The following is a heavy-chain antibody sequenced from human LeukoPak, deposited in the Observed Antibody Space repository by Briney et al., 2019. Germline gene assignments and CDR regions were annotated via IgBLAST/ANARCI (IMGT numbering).Heavy chain of an antibody. CDR2: ILYIGTNK. J-gene: IGHJ5*02. Sequence: ARCRTPARLAAGFTFAIFCFDWASHAAGKGRGWVAFILYIGTNKYYADSVKGRFTISRDDSKNTLYLQMNSLRAEDTAVYYCARDRGYYGSGSPKGRNWFDPWGQGTLVTVSS. CDR1: GFTFAIFC. D-gene: IGHD3-10*01. V-gene: IGHV3-33*01. CDR3: ARDRGYYGSGSPKGRNWFDP.